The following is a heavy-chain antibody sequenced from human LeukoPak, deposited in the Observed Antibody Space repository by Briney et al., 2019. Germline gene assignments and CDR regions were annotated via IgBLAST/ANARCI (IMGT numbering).Heavy chain of an antibody. CDR1: GYTFTNYA. CDR2: INPGNGDT. D-gene: IGHD2-15*01. J-gene: IGHJ6*02. CDR3: ARERWHCRVNCYSVYYYALDV. Sequence: ASVKVSCRGSGYTFTNYAVHWVRQAPGQRLEWLGWINPGNGDTKYSQNFQGRVTVTSDTSAATAYVELNSLTSEDTAVYYCARERWHCRVNCYSVYYYALDVWGQGTTVTVSS. V-gene: IGHV1-3*01.